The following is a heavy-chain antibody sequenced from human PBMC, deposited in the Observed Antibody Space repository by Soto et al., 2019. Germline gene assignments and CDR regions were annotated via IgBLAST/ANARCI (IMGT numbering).Heavy chain of an antibody. Sequence: QVQLQQSGPGLVEPSQTLSLTCAISGDGVSSNSAAWNWIRQPPSRGLEWLGRTYYRSKWYNDYAVCVKSRITINPDTSKNQLSLQLNSVSREHTAMYYCAREEAAAGRRRGMDVWGQGTTVTVSS. CDR3: AREEAAAGRRRGMDV. CDR1: GDGVSSNSAA. J-gene: IGHJ6*02. D-gene: IGHD6-13*01. CDR2: TYYRSKWYN. V-gene: IGHV6-1*02.